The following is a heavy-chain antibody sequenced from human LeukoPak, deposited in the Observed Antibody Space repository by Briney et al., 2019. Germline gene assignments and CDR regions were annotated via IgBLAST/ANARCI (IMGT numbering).Heavy chain of an antibody. V-gene: IGHV1-69-2*01. Sequence: ASVKVSCNVSGYTFTDYSIHWLQQAPGKGLEWLGLVNPEDDETIYSEKFQGRITMTADTSTDTAYMELSSLRSEDTAVYYCATDRYIVGATSFDYWGQGTLVTVSS. CDR3: ATDRYIVGATSFDY. D-gene: IGHD1-26*01. CDR2: VNPEDDET. J-gene: IGHJ4*02. CDR1: GYTFTDYS.